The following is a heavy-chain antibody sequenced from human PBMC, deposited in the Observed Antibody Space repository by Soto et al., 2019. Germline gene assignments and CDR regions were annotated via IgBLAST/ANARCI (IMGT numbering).Heavy chain of an antibody. V-gene: IGHV4-59*01. J-gene: IGHJ3*02. CDR1: GGSISSYY. CDR3: ARSYGYAFDI. Sequence: QVHLQASGPGLVKPSETLSLTCTVSGGSISSYYWSWVRQPPGKGLEWIGYIYYSGSTNYNPSLKSRVTISVDTSKNQFSPKLSSVTAADTAVYYCARSYGYAFDIWGQGTMVTFSS. CDR2: IYYSGST. D-gene: IGHD1-26*01.